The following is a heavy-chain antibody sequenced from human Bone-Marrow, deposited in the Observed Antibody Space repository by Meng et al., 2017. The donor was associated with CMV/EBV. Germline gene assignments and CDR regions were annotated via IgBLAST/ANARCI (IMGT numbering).Heavy chain of an antibody. CDR1: GYTLTELS. CDR2: FDPEDGET. V-gene: IGHV1-24*01. Sequence: ASVKVSCKVSGYTLTELSMHWVRQAPGKGLEWMGGFDPEDGETIYAQKFQGRVTMTEDTSTDTAYMELSSLRSEDTAVYYCATGIAAPYGMDVWGQGTTVTSP. D-gene: IGHD6-6*01. CDR3: ATGIAAPYGMDV. J-gene: IGHJ6*02.